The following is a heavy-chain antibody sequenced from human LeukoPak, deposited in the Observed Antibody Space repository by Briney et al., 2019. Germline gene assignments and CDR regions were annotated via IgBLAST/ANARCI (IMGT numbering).Heavy chain of an antibody. CDR1: GFTFGDYY. Sequence: PGGSLRLSCAASGFTFGDYYMSWIRQAPGEGLEWVSYISSSGSTIYYADSVKGRFTISRDNAKNSLYLQMNSLRAEDTAVYYCAGITSDAFDIWGQGTMVTVSS. CDR2: ISSSGSTI. J-gene: IGHJ3*02. D-gene: IGHD3-10*01. CDR3: AGITSDAFDI. V-gene: IGHV3-11*04.